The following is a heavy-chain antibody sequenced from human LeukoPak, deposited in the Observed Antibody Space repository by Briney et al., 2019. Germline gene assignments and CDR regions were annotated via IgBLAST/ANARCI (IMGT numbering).Heavy chain of an antibody. CDR2: IKSKTDGGTT. J-gene: IGHJ4*02. D-gene: IGHD3-22*01. CDR3: TTTFRGEYYYDSSSFDY. Sequence: GGSLRLSXAASGFTFSNAWMSWVRQAPGKGLEWVGRIKSKTDGGTTDYAAPVKGRFTISRDDSKNTLYLQMNSLKTEDTAVYYCTTTFRGEYYYDSSSFDYWGQGTLVTVSS. CDR1: GFTFSNAW. V-gene: IGHV3-15*01.